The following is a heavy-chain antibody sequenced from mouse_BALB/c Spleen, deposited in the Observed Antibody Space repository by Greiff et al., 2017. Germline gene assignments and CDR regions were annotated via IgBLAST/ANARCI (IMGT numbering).Heavy chain of an antibody. V-gene: IGHV1-7*01. CDR2: INPSTGYT. CDR3: ARERENLGRGRFAY. D-gene: IGHD4-1*01. CDR1: GYTFTSYW. J-gene: IGHJ3*01. Sequence: VQLQQSGAELAKPGASVKMSCKASGYTFTSYWMHWVKQRPGQGLEWIGYINPSTGYTEYNQKFKDKATLTADKSSSTAYMQLSSLTSEDSAVYYCARERENLGRGRFAYWGQGTLVTVSA.